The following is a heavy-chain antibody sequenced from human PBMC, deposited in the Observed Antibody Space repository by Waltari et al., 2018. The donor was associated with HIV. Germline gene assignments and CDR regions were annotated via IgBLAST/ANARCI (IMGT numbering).Heavy chain of an antibody. CDR3: ARDPEMATKWGY. CDR2: IDSGGST. D-gene: IGHD5-12*01. V-gene: IGHV3-53*01. Sequence: EVQLVASGGGLRQPGGSLRLSCAASGFTVSRNYMRWVRQAPGQGLEWVSVIDSGGSTDYADSVKGRFTISRDNAKNTLYLQMNSLRAEDTAVYYCARDPEMATKWGYWGQGTLVTVSS. CDR1: GFTVSRNY. J-gene: IGHJ4*02.